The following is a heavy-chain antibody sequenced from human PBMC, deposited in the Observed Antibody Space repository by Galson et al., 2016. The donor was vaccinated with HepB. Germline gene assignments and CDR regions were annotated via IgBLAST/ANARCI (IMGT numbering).Heavy chain of an antibody. V-gene: IGHV3-9*01. D-gene: IGHD4-17*01. Sequence: SLRLSCAASGFTFDDYAMHWVRQAPGKGLEWVAGISWKSDKVGFADSVKGRFTISRDNAKNSLSLQMNSLRAEDTALYYCAKDVSALVDYGEAFDVWGQGKMVTVSS. CDR3: AKDVSALVDYGEAFDV. CDR2: ISWKSDKV. CDR1: GFTFDDYA. J-gene: IGHJ3*01.